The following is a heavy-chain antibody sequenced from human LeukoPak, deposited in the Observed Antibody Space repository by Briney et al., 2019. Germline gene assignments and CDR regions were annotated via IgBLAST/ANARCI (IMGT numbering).Heavy chain of an antibody. J-gene: IGHJ4*02. V-gene: IGHV4-30-2*01. CDR2: IYHSGST. D-gene: IGHD1-26*01. Sequence: SETLSLTCAVSGGSISSGGYSWSWIRQPPGKGLEWIGYIYHSGSTYYNPSLKSRVTISVDRSKNQFSLKLSSVTAADTAVYYCARALLRAIDYWGQGTLVTVSS. CDR3: ARALLRAIDY. CDR1: GGSISSGGYS.